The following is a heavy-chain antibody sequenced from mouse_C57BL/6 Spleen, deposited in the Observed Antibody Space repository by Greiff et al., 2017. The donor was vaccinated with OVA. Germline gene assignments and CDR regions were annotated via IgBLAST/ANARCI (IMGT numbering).Heavy chain of an antibody. V-gene: IGHV1-9*01. D-gene: IGHD2-3*01. CDR1: GYTFPGYW. CDR3: AVLSSYALDY. Sequence: QVQLQQSGAELMKPGVSVKLSCKATGYTFPGYWIEWVKQRPGHGLEWIGEILPGRGSTNYNEKFKGKATYTEDTSSNSAYMQLSSLTTEDSAIYYCAVLSSYALDYWGQGTSVTVSS. CDR2: ILPGRGST. J-gene: IGHJ4*01.